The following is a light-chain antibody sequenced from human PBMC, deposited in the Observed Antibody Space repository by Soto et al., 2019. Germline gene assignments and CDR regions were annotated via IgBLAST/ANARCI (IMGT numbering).Light chain of an antibody. CDR3: QHYNSNPWT. CDR1: QSISSW. V-gene: IGKV1-5*01. CDR2: DAS. Sequence: DIQMTQSPSTLSASVGDRVTITCRASQSISSWLAWYQLKPGKAPKLLIFDASSLESGVPSRFSGSASGTEFTLTITSLQPDDFATYYCQHYNSNPWTFGQGTKVDIK. J-gene: IGKJ1*01.